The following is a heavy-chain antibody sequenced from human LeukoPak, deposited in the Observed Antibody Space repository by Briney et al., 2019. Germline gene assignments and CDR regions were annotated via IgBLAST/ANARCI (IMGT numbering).Heavy chain of an antibody. V-gene: IGHV1-18*01. CDR3: ASVVDFWTGSSYYYYMDV. D-gene: IGHD3/OR15-3a*01. CDR2: ISAYNGNT. CDR1: GYSFTSYA. Sequence: ASVKVSCKSSGYSFTSYAISWVRQAPGQGLEWMGWISAYNGNTNYAQKFQGRVTMTTDTSTSTAYMELRSLRSDDTAMYYCASVVDFWTGSSYYYYMDVWGKGTTVTVSS. J-gene: IGHJ6*03.